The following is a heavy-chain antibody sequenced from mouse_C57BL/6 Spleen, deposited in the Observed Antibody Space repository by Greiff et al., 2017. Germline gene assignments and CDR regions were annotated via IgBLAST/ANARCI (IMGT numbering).Heavy chain of an antibody. J-gene: IGHJ2*02. V-gene: IGHV1-80*01. CDR2: IYPGVGDI. D-gene: IGHD2-5*01. CDR1: GFAFSSYW. Sequence: VQLLQSGAELVKPGASVKLSCKASGFAFSSYWMNWVKQRPGKGLEWIGQIYPGVGDINYNGKFKGKATLTADKSTSIDYIRLSSLTSENSAVYFCAKWDYNNYVYGGQGTSLTVSS. CDR3: AKWDYNNYVY.